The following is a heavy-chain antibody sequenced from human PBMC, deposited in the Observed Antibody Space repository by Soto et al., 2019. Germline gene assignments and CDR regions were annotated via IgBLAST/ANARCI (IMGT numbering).Heavy chain of an antibody. Sequence: ASVKVSCKASGGTFGSYTISWVRQAPGQGLEWMGRIIPILGIANYAQKFQGRVTITADKSTSTAYMELSSLRSEDTAVYYCARGKSSYGLDYWGQGTLVTVSS. CDR2: IIPILGIA. J-gene: IGHJ4*02. CDR3: ARGKSSYGLDY. D-gene: IGHD5-18*01. CDR1: GGTFGSYT. V-gene: IGHV1-69*02.